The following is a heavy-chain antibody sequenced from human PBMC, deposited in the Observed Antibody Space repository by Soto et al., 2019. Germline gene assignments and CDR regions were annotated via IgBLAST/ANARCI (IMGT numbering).Heavy chain of an antibody. CDR3: ARVIMIFGVAHLGSYFDY. CDR1: GYSFSDYG. D-gene: IGHD3-3*01. J-gene: IGHJ4*02. Sequence: QIQLMQSGAEVRRPGASVRVSCKASGYSFSDYGLSWVRQAPGQGLEWMGWISPNNGNTIYGENFQGRVTMTTDTSTRTAYMELRSLPSDDAAVYYCARVIMIFGVAHLGSYFDYWGQGTLVAVSS. CDR2: ISPNNGNT. V-gene: IGHV1-18*01.